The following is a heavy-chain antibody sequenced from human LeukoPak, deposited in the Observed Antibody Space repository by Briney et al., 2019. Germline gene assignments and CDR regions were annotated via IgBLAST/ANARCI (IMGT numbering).Heavy chain of an antibody. V-gene: IGHV4-34*01. D-gene: IGHD1-26*01. J-gene: IGHJ5*02. CDR1: GGSFRGYY. CDR3: ARDVIVEGTYWFDP. Sequence: KASETLSLTCAVYGGSFRGYYWSWIRQPPGKGRDWMGEINHSGSTNYNPSLESRVTLSVDTSKNQFSLKLTSATAADTAVYYCARDVIVEGTYWFDPWGQGTLVTVSS. CDR2: INHSGST.